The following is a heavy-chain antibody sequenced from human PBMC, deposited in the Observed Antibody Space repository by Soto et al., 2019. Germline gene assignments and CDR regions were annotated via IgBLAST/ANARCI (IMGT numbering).Heavy chain of an antibody. CDR3: ARVPGDCSGGSCYPYYGMDV. V-gene: IGHV4-30-2*01. CDR1: GGSISSGGYS. CDR2: IYHSGST. D-gene: IGHD2-15*01. J-gene: IGHJ6*02. Sequence: PSETLSLTCAVSGGSISSGGYSWSWNRQPPGKGPDWIGYIYHSGSTYYNPSLKSRVTISVDKSKNQFSLKLSSVTAADTAVYYCARVPGDCSGGSCYPYYGMDVWGQGTTVTVSS.